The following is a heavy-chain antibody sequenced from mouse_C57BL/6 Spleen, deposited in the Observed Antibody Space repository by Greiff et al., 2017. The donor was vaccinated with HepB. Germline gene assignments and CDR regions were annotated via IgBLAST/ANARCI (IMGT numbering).Heavy chain of an antibody. D-gene: IGHD1-1*01. CDR2: FHPYNDDT. V-gene: IGHV1-47*01. CDR1: GYTFTTYP. Sequence: QVQLKQSGAELVKPGASVKMSCKASGYTFTTYPIEWMKQNHGKSLEWIGNFHPYNDDTKYNEKFKGKATLTVEKSSSTVYLELSRLTSDDSAVYYCARRYYGSSYEYFDYWGQGTTLTVSS. CDR3: ARRYYGSSYEYFDY. J-gene: IGHJ2*01.